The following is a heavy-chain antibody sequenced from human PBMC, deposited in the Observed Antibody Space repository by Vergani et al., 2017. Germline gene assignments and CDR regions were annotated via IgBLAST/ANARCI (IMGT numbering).Heavy chain of an antibody. Sequence: QVQLVQSGAEVKKPGSSVKVSCKASGGTFSSYAISWVRQAPGQGLEWMGGIIPIFGTANYAQKFQGRVTITADESTSTAYMELSSLRSEDTAVYYCAGDLDYCTSGGSCYSRLAFDIWGQGTMVTVSS. CDR2: IIPIFGTA. D-gene: IGHD2-15*01. J-gene: IGHJ3*02. V-gene: IGHV1-69*12. CDR1: GGTFSSYA. CDR3: AGDLDYCTSGGSCYSRLAFDI.